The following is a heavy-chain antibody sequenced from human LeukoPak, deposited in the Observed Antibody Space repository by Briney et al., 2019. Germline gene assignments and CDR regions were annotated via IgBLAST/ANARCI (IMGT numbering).Heavy chain of an antibody. V-gene: IGHV1-18*01. D-gene: IGHD2-15*01. CDR1: GYTFTTYG. CDR3: ARVRLPTFYYYYMDV. CDR2: ITTYNGDT. Sequence: ASVKVSCKASGYTFTTYGLSWVRQAPGQGLEWMGWITTYNGDTDYAQKLQGRVTMTADTSTSTAYMELRSLRSDDTAVYYCARVRLPTFYYYYMDVWGKGTTVTISS. J-gene: IGHJ6*03.